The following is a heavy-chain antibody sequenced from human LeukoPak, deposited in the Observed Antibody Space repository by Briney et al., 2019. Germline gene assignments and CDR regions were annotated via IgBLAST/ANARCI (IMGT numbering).Heavy chain of an antibody. CDR3: ARGRVPAAINYYYYYMDV. CDR1: GGTFSSYA. D-gene: IGHD2-2*02. CDR2: IIPIFGTA. J-gene: IGHJ6*03. Sequence: SVKVSCKASGGTFSSYAISWVRQAPGQGLEWMGGIIPIFGTANYAQKFQGRVTITTDKSTSTAYMELSSLRSEDTAVYYCARGRVPAAINYYYYYMDVWGRGTTVTVSS. V-gene: IGHV1-69*05.